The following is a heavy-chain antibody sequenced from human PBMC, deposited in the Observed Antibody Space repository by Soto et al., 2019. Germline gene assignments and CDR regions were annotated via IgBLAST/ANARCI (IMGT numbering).Heavy chain of an antibody. Sequence: EVQLVESGGDLVQPGGSLRLSCAASGFIFSDYTMTWVRQAPGRGLEFVSHISSSGDAIFYAESVKGRFTVSRDNAKNSLYLQMNGRGEDDRAVYFWAGDHGGSTWFVGVYYFFGMDVWGQGPRSPSP. V-gene: IGHV3-48*02. D-gene: IGHD6-13*01. CDR1: GFIFSDYT. J-gene: IGHJ6*02. CDR3: AGDHGGSTWFVGVYYFFGMDV. CDR2: ISSSGDAI.